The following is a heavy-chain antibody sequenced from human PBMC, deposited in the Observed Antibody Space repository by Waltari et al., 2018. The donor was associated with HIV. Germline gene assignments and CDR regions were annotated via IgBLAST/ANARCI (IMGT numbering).Heavy chain of an antibody. CDR3: TTGNSYYYDSSGSLYYFDY. V-gene: IGHV3-15*01. J-gene: IGHJ4*02. CDR2: NKSKTDGGTT. Sequence: EVQLVESGGGLVKPGGSLRLSCAASGFTFSNAWMSWVRQAPGKGLAWVGRNKSKTDGGTTDYAAPVKGRFTISRDDSKNTLYLQMNSLKTEDTAVYYCTTGNSYYYDSSGSLYYFDYWGQGTLVTVSS. D-gene: IGHD3-22*01. CDR1: GFTFSNAW.